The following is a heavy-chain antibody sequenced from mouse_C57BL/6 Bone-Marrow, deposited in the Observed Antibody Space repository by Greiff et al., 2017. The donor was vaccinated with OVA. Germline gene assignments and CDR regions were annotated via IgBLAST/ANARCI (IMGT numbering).Heavy chain of an antibody. J-gene: IGHJ4*01. V-gene: IGHV1-42*01. D-gene: IGHD2-4*01. Sequence: VQLQQSGPELVKPGASVKISCKASGYSFTGYYMNWVKQSPEKSLEWIGEINPSTGGTTYNQKFKAKATLTVDKSSSTAYMQLKSLTSEDSAVYYCARYDYDEYYYAMDCWGQGPSVTVS. CDR1: GYSFTGYY. CDR2: INPSTGGT. CDR3: ARYDYDEYYYAMDC.